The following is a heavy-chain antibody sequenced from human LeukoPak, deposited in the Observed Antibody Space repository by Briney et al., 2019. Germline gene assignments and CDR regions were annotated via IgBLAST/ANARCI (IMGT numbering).Heavy chain of an antibody. CDR3: ARSYYYDSSGYTDDY. CDR2: IYTSGST. Sequence: PSETLSLTCTVSGGSISSYYWSWIRQPAGKGLEWIGRIYTSGSTNYNPSLTSRVTMSVDTSKNQFSLKLSSVTAADTAVYYCARSYYYDSSGYTDDYWGQGTLVTVSS. J-gene: IGHJ4*02. D-gene: IGHD3-22*01. V-gene: IGHV4-4*07. CDR1: GGSISSYY.